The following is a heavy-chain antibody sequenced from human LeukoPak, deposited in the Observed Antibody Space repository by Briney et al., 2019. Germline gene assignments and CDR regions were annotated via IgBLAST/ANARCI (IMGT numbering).Heavy chain of an antibody. CDR2: INHSGST. CDR1: GGSFSGYY. CDR3: ARARGTEPIDY. J-gene: IGHJ4*02. Sequence: SETLSLTCAVYGGSFSGYYWAWIRQPPGKGLEWIGEINHSGSTNYNPSLKSRLTISVDTSKNQFSLKVSSVSAADTAVYYCARARGTEPIDYWGQGTLVTVSS. D-gene: IGHD1/OR15-1a*01. V-gene: IGHV4-34*01.